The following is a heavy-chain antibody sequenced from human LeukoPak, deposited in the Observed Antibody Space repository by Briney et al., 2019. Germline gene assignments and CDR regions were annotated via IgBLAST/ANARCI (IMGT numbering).Heavy chain of an antibody. D-gene: IGHD3-10*01. CDR1: GYSFNIFG. V-gene: IGHV1-18*01. Sequence: ASVEVSCKASGYSFNIFGMSWVRQAPGQGLEWMGWISAYNGKTHFAQKFQGRVTMTTDASTSTACMKLSSLTSDDTAVYYCARYFGSGTSDYWGQGTLVTVSS. CDR3: ARYFGSGTSDY. J-gene: IGHJ4*02. CDR2: ISAYNGKT.